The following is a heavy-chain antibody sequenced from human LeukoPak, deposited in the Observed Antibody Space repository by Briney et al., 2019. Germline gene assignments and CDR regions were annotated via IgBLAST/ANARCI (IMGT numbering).Heavy chain of an antibody. CDR3: ARHYSGSASYLGDWFYA. V-gene: IGHV4-59*08. CDR1: GGSISSYY. CDR2: IYYSGST. D-gene: IGHD3-10*01. Sequence: PSETLSLTCTVSGGSISSYYWSWIRQPPGKGLEWIGYIYYSGSTNYNPSLKSRVTISVDTSKNQFSLKLSSVTAADTAVYYCARHYSGSASYLGDWFYAWGQLTPVTVSS. J-gene: IGHJ5*02.